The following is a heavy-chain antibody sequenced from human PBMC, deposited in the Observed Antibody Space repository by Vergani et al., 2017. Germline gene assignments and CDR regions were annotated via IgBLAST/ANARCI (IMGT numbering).Heavy chain of an antibody. V-gene: IGHV3-23*01. J-gene: IGHJ4*02. D-gene: IGHD3-3*01. CDR1: GFTFSSYA. Sequence: EVQLLESGGGLVQPGGSLRLSCAASGFTFSSYAMSWVRQAPGKGLEWVSAISGSGGSTYYADSVKGRFTISRDKSKNTLYLRMNSLRAEDTAGYYCAKGGDMWSGYSLWFDYWGQGTLVTVSS. CDR3: AKGGDMWSGYSLWFDY. CDR2: ISGSGGST.